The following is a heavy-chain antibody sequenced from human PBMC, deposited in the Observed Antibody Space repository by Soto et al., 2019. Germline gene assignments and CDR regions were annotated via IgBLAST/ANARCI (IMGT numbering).Heavy chain of an antibody. CDR2: LYSSGNT. V-gene: IGHV4-4*07. CDR1: GASINAYG. J-gene: IGHJ4*02. CDR3: ARGPYYRGYYVLDS. D-gene: IGHD5-12*01. Sequence: KPSETLSLTCTVSGASINAYGWSWIRQPAGQGLEWIGRLYSSGNTDYNPSFKSRLTMSADASKKQFSLNLSSVTAADTAVYYCARGPYYRGYYVLDSWGQGTLVTVSS.